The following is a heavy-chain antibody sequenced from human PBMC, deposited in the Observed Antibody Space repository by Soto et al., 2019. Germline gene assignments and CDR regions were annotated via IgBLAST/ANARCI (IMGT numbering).Heavy chain of an antibody. CDR2: IWYDGSNK. D-gene: IGHD6-6*01. CDR1: GFTFSSYG. J-gene: IGHJ3*02. V-gene: IGHV3-33*01. Sequence: QVQLVESGGGVVQPGRSLRLSCAASGFTFSSYGMHWVRQAPGKGLEWVAVIWYDGSNKYYADSVKGRFTISRDNSKNTLYLQMNSLRAEDTAVYYCARPGDSSSSFAFDIWGQGTMVTVSS. CDR3: ARPGDSSSSFAFDI.